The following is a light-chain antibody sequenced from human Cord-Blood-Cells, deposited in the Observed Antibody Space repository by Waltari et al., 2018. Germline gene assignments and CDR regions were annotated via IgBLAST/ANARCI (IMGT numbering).Light chain of an antibody. Sequence: DIQMTQSPFSLSASVGERVTITCRASQSISSYLKWYQQKPGKAPKLLIYSASSLQSGAPSRFSGIRSVTDFTLNISSLQPQDFATYCRRQSYSTRGDTCRGGTKVEIK. J-gene: IGKJ4*01. CDR3: RQSYSTRGDT. CDR2: SAS. CDR1: QSISSY. V-gene: IGKV1-39*01.